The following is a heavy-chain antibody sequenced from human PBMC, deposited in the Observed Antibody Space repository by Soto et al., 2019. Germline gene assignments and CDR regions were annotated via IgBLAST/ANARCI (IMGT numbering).Heavy chain of an antibody. CDR2: MYSGGET. J-gene: IGHJ4*02. D-gene: IGHD1-1*01. CDR3: ARNRYRFSWYFDY. CDR1: GFTVSYNY. Sequence: GSLRLSCVASGFTVSYNYLNWVRPAPGKGLEWVSVMYSGGETYYADSVKGRFTISRDNSKNTFYLQMDSLRVEDTAVYYCARNRYRFSWYFDYWGQGTLVTVSS. V-gene: IGHV3-53*01.